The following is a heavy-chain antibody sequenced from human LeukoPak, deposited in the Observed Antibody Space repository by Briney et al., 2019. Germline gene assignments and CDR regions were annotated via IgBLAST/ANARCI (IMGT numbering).Heavy chain of an antibody. CDR2: VYHSGST. V-gene: IGHV4-4*02. CDR3: ASARWDS. J-gene: IGHJ4*02. Sequence: PSETLSLTCAVSGDSISTNHWWSWVRQPPGKGLEWIGEVYHSGSTNYNPSLKSRATISVDKSKNLFSLKLTSVTAADTAMYYCASARWDSWGQGTLVTVSS. CDR1: GDSISTNHW. D-gene: IGHD5-24*01.